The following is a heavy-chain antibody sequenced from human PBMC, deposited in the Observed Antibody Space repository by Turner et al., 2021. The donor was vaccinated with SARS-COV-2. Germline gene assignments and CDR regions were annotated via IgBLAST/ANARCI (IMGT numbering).Heavy chain of an antibody. CDR3: ARGGYCSSTSCSPYWYFDL. CDR1: GYTFTSDD. CDR2: MNPDSGNT. Sequence: QVQLVQSGAEVKKPGASVKVSCKAHGYTFTSDDINWVRQATGQGLEWMGWMNPDSGNTAYAQKFQGRVTITRNTSISTAYMELSSLRSEDTAVYYCARGGYCSSTSCSPYWYFDLWGRGTLVTVSS. V-gene: IGHV1-8*03. J-gene: IGHJ2*01. D-gene: IGHD2-2*01.